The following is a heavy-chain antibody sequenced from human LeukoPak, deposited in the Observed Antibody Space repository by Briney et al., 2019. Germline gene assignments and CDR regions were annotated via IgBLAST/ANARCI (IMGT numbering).Heavy chain of an antibody. CDR1: GSPFSTYY. D-gene: IGHD3-22*01. Sequence: SETLSLTCSVSGSPFSTYYWNWVRQPPGKGLEWIGYISDSGTLDYNPSLKSRVTISVDTSKNQFSLKLTSVTAADTAVYYCARGPYKYDGSGAFDIWGQGTMVTVSS. V-gene: IGHV4-59*08. CDR2: ISDSGTL. CDR3: ARGPYKYDGSGAFDI. J-gene: IGHJ3*02.